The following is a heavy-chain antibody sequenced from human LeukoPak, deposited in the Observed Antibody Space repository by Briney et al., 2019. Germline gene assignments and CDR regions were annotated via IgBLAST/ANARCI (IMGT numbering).Heavy chain of an antibody. CDR1: GYSFTSYW. J-gene: IGHJ3*02. V-gene: IGHV5-51*01. CDR2: IYPGDSDT. D-gene: IGHD3-3*01. Sequence: GESLKISCKGSGYSFTSYWIGWVRQMPGKGLEWMGIIYPGDSDTRYSPSFQGQVTISADKSISTAYLQWSSLKASDTAMYYCARHRITIFGVVTGGAFDIWGQGIMVTVSS. CDR3: ARHRITIFGVVTGGAFDI.